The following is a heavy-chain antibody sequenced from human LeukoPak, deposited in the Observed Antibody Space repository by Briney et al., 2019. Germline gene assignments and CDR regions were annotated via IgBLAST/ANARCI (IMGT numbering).Heavy chain of an antibody. D-gene: IGHD3-10*01. CDR3: ARDDYYGSGY. Sequence: SQTLSLTCTVSGGSISSGSYYWSWIRQPAGKGLEWIGRIYTSGSTDYNPSLKSRVTISVDTSKNQFSLKLSSVTAADTAVYYCARDDYYGSGYWGQGTLVTVSS. J-gene: IGHJ4*02. V-gene: IGHV4-61*02. CDR2: IYTSGST. CDR1: GGSISSGSYY.